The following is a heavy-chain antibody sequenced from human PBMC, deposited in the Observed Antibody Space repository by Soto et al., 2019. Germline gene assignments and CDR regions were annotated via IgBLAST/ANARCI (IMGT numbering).Heavy chain of an antibody. CDR1: GFTFSIYA. CDR2: MSRTGDNT. V-gene: IGHV3-23*01. CDR3: AKDQSNSNPLYYFDF. J-gene: IGHJ4*02. Sequence: PGGSLRFSCAASGFTFSIYAMTWVRQSPGKGLEWVSSMSRTGDNTYYADSVKGRFTISRDNSKNTLYLQMNSLRAEDTAIYYCAKDQSNSNPLYYFDFWGPGTLVTVSS. D-gene: IGHD3-22*01.